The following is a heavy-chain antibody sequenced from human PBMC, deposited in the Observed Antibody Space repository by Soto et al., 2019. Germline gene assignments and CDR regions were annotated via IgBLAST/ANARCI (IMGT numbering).Heavy chain of an antibody. CDR2: IYYSGST. J-gene: IGHJ4*02. Sequence: SETLSLTCTVSGGSISGYYWRWIRQPPGKGLEWIGYIYYSGSTNYNPSLKSRVTISVDTSKNQFSLKLSSVTAADTAVYYCARDSPYSSSSGTHFDYWGQGTLVTVSS. V-gene: IGHV4-59*01. CDR3: ARDSPYSSSSGTHFDY. CDR1: GGSISGYY. D-gene: IGHD6-6*01.